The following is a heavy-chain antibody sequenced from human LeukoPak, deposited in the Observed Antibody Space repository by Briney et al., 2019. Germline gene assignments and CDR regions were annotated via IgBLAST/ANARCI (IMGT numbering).Heavy chain of an antibody. V-gene: IGHV3-7*01. D-gene: IGHD4-17*01. CDR1: EFTFSSYW. Sequence: PGGSLRLSCAASEFTFSSYWMSWVRQAPGKGLEWVANIKQDGGEKYYLDSVKGRFTVSRDNAKNSLYLQMNSLRAEDTAVYYCARVGARQILDYWGQGTLVTASS. J-gene: IGHJ4*02. CDR2: IKQDGGEK. CDR3: ARVGARQILDY.